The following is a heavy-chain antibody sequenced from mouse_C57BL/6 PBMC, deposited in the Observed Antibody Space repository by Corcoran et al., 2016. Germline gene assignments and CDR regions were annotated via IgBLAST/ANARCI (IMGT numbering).Heavy chain of an antibody. J-gene: IGHJ1*03. CDR2: INTYSGVP. Sequence: QIQLVQSGPELKKPGETVKISCKASGYTFTTYGMSWVKQGPGKGLKWMGWINTYSGVPTYADDFKGRFAFSLETSASTAYLQINNLKNEDTATYFCARRSNYDWYFDVWGTGTTVTVSS. CDR1: GYTFTTYG. V-gene: IGHV9-3*01. D-gene: IGHD2-5*01. CDR3: ARRSNYDWYFDV.